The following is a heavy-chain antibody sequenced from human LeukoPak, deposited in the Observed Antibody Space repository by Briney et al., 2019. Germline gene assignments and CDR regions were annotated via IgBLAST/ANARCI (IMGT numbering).Heavy chain of an antibody. D-gene: IGHD3-3*01. J-gene: IGHJ4*02. CDR1: GFTFSSYG. Sequence: GRSLRLPCAASGFTFSSYGMHWVRQAPGKGLEWVAVISYDGSNKYYADSVKGRFTISRDNSKNTLYLQMNSLRAEDTAVYYCAKVPRGITIFGPLLYYFDYWGQGTLVTVSS. CDR3: AKVPRGITIFGPLLYYFDY. V-gene: IGHV3-30*18. CDR2: ISYDGSNK.